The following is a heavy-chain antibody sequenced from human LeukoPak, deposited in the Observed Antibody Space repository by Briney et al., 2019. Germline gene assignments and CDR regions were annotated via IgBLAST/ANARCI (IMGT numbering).Heavy chain of an antibody. CDR2: IKSKTDGGTM. CDR3: TTLGT. D-gene: IGHD3-10*01. CDR1: GFTFSNAW. V-gene: IGHV3-15*01. J-gene: IGHJ5*02. Sequence: GGSLRLSCAASGFTFSNAWMNWVRQAPGKGLEWVGLIKSKTDGGTMDYATPVKGRFTISRDDSKNTLHLQMNSLKTEDTAVYYCTTLGTWGQGTLVAVSS.